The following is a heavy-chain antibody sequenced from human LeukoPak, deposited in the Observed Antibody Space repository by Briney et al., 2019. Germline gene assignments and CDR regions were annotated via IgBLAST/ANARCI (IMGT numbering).Heavy chain of an antibody. Sequence: PSETLSLTCTVSGGSISSYYWSWIRQPAGKGLEWIGRIYTSGSTNYNPSLKSRVTMSVDTSKNQFSLKLSSVTAADTAVYYCARRGSMGGSFVGAFDIWGQGTMVTVSS. CDR1: GGSISSYY. J-gene: IGHJ3*02. CDR2: IYTSGST. D-gene: IGHD1-26*01. CDR3: ARRGSMGGSFVGAFDI. V-gene: IGHV4-4*07.